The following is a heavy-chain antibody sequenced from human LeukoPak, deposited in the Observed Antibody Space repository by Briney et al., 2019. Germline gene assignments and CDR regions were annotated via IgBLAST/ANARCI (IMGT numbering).Heavy chain of an antibody. Sequence: QPGGSLRLSCAASRFTFSIYWMSWVRQAPGRGLEWGANIKEDGSERYYVDSVKGRFTISRDNAKNSLYLQMNSLRAEDTAVYYCARIEYSSGWVPFDYWGQGTLVTVSS. CDR1: RFTFSIYW. J-gene: IGHJ4*02. CDR3: ARIEYSSGWVPFDY. V-gene: IGHV3-7*01. D-gene: IGHD6-19*01. CDR2: IKEDGSER.